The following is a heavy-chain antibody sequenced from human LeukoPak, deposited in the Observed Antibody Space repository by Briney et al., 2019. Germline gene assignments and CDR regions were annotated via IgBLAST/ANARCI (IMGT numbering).Heavy chain of an antibody. J-gene: IGHJ4*02. V-gene: IGHV3-11*01. CDR1: GFTFSDYY. D-gene: IGHD2-8*02. CDR2: ISTSGRTI. CDR3: ARDSGGATQYWDY. Sequence: PGGSLRLSCAASGFTFSDYYLSWIRQAPGKGLEWISYISTSGRTIHYADSVKGRFTISRDNAKNSPYLQMNSLRAEDTAVYYCARDSGGATQYWDYWGQGALVTVSS.